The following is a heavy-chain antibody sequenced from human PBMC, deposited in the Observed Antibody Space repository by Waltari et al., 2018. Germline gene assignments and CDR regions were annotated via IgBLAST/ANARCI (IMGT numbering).Heavy chain of an antibody. J-gene: IGHJ4*02. Sequence: QVQLVQSGAEVKKPGASVKVSCKASGYPFSSYAVHWVRQAPGQRLEWMGWINAGNGDTKKSQKLQGRVTITRDTSASTAYMELSSLRSEDTAVYYCARGLYRIAEQLTFDYWGQGTLVTVSS. CDR3: ARGLYRIAEQLTFDY. CDR2: INAGNGDT. CDR1: GYPFSSYA. D-gene: IGHD1-20*01. V-gene: IGHV1-3*01.